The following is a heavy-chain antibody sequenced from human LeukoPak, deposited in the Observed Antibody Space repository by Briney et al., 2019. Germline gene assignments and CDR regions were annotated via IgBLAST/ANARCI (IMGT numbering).Heavy chain of an antibody. CDR2: IIPIFVTA. V-gene: IGHV1-69*13. CDR3: ARGEGYCSGGTCYRHFDY. D-gene: IGHD2-15*01. Sequence: SVKVSCKASGYTFTGYYMHWVRQAPGQGLEWMGGIIPIFVTANYAQKFQGRVTITADESTNTAYMELSSLRSEDTAVYYCARGEGYCSGGTCYRHFDYWGQGTLVTVSS. J-gene: IGHJ4*02. CDR1: GYTFTGYY.